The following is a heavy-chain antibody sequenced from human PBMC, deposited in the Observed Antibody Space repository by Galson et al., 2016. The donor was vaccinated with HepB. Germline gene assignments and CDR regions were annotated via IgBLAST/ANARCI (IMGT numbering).Heavy chain of an antibody. D-gene: IGHD6-13*01. J-gene: IGHJ4*02. CDR2: INHDGSEI. CDR1: TFAFSRPW. CDR3: AEGGWSGNWYWRN. Sequence: SLRLSCATTTFAFSRPWMTWVRQAPGKGLEWVANINHDGSEIHYVESVKGRFTFSRDNAKNSLYLEMNSLRVEDTAVYYCAEGGWSGNWYWRNWGQGTLVTVSS. V-gene: IGHV3-7*01.